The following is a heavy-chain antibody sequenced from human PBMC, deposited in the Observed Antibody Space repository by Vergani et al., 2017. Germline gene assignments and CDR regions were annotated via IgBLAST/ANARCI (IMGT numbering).Heavy chain of an antibody. D-gene: IGHD2-2*01. J-gene: IGHJ6*03. CDR1: GCSISSGGYY. CDR2: IYYSGST. CDR3: AREDIVVVPAAIPPEDYYYYYYMDV. Sequence: QVQLQESGPGLVKPSQTLSLTCTVSGCSISSGGYYWSWIRQHPGKGLEWIGYIYYSGSTYYNPSLKSRVTISVDTSKNQFSLKLSSVTAADTAVYYCAREDIVVVPAAIPPEDYYYYYYMDVWGKGTTVTVSS. V-gene: IGHV4-31*03.